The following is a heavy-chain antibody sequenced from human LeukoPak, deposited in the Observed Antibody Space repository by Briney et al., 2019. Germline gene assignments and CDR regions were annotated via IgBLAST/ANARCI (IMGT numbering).Heavy chain of an antibody. V-gene: IGHV1-2*02. Sequence: ASVKVSCKASGYTFTGYYMHWVRQAPGQGLEWMGWINPNSGGTNYAQKFQGRVTMTRDTSISTAYMELSRLRSDDTGVYYCARDQRGYAMTRYWGQGTLVTVSS. CDR1: GYTFTGYY. CDR3: ARDQRGYAMTRY. D-gene: IGHD5-12*01. CDR2: INPNSGGT. J-gene: IGHJ4*02.